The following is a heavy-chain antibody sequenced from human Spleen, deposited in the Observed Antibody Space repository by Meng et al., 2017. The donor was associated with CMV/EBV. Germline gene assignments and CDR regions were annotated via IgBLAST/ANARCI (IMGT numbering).Heavy chain of an antibody. D-gene: IGHD3-3*01. CDR2: VYSDGRT. V-gene: IGHV3-53*01. CDR1: GFIVSSNY. Sequence: GESLKISCAASGFIVSSNYMNWVRQAPGKGLEWVSVVYSDGRTYYADSVQGRFTISRDNSKNTLYLQMNSLRAEDTAVYYCARVSLTIFYGMDVWGQGTTVTVSS. CDR3: ARVSLTIFYGMDV. J-gene: IGHJ6*02.